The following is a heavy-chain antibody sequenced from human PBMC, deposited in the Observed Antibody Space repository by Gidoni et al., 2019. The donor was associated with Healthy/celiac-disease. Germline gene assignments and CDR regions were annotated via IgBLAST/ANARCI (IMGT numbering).Heavy chain of an antibody. J-gene: IGHJ6*02. D-gene: IGHD6-13*01. V-gene: IGHV1-2*02. CDR2: INPNSGGT. Sequence: QAQLVQSGAEVKKPGASVKVSCKASGYTFTGYYMHWVRQAPGQGLEWMGWINPNSGGTNYAQKFQGRVTMTRDTSISTAYMELSRLRSDDTAVYYCARAYSSSWWGGGYYYYYGMDVWGQGTTVTVSS. CDR1: GYTFTGYY. CDR3: ARAYSSSWWGGGYYYYYGMDV.